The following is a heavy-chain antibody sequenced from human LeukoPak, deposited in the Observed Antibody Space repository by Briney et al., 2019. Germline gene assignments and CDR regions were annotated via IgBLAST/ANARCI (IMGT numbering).Heavy chain of an antibody. CDR3: ARDPHPRTPHFDY. V-gene: IGHV3-21*01. Sequence: GGSLRLSCAASGFTFSSYSMNWVRQAPGKGLEWVSSISSSSSYIYYADSVKGRFTISRDNAKNSLYLQMNSLRAEDTAVYYCARDPHPRTPHFDYWGQGTLATVSS. CDR1: GFTFSSYS. CDR2: ISSSSSYI. D-gene: IGHD1-14*01. J-gene: IGHJ4*02.